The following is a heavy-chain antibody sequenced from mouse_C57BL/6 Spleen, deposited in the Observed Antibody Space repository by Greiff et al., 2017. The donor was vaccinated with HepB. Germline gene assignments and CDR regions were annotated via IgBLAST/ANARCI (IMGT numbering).Heavy chain of an antibody. Sequence: QVQLQQSGAELVKPGASVKLSCKASGYTFTSYWMHWVKQRPGQGLEWIGMIHPNSGSTNYNEKFKSKATLTVDKSSSTAYMQLSSLTSEDSAVYDSARERNGGSAMDYGGQGTSVTVST. J-gene: IGHJ4*01. CDR3: ARERNGGSAMDY. CDR1: GYTFTSYW. CDR2: IHPNSGST. V-gene: IGHV1-64*01.